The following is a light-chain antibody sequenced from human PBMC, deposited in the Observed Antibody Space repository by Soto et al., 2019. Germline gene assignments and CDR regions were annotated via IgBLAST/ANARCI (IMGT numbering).Light chain of an antibody. V-gene: IGLV2-14*01. CDR3: TSYADSSPVV. CDR2: AVT. Sequence: QSALTQPASVSGSPGQSIANSCTGTSSDVGGYNYVSWYQQHPGKAPKLVIYAVTNRPSGVSDRFSGSKSDNTASLTISGLQAEDEADYYCTSYADSSPVVFGGGTKLTVL. CDR1: SSDVGGYNY. J-gene: IGLJ2*01.